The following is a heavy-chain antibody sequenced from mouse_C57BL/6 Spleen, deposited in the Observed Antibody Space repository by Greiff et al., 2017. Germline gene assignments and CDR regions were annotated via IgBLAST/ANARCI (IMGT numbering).Heavy chain of an antibody. D-gene: IGHD1-1*01. CDR1: GFTFSSYA. CDR3: ARRDYYGSSYDAMDY. Sequence: EVQLVESGGGLVKPGGSLKLSCAASGFTFSSYAMSWVRQTPEKRLEWVATISDGGSYTYYPDNVKGRFTISRDNAKNNLYLQMSHLKSEDTARYYWARRDYYGSSYDAMDYWGQGTSVTVSS. CDR2: ISDGGSYT. J-gene: IGHJ4*01. V-gene: IGHV5-4*03.